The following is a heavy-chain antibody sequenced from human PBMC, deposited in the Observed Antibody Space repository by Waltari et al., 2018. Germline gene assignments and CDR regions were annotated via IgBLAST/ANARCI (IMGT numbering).Heavy chain of an antibody. CDR2: IIPIFGTA. CDR1: GGTFSSYA. D-gene: IGHD1-7*01. CDR3: ASRERGYGWNYDYYYYYMDV. J-gene: IGHJ6*03. Sequence: QVQLVQSGAEVKKPGSSVKVSCKAPGGTFSSYAISWVRQAPGQGLEWMGGIIPIFGTANYAQKFQGRVTITADESTSTAYMELSSLRSEDTAVYYCASRERGYGWNYDYYYYYMDVWGKGTTVTISS. V-gene: IGHV1-69*12.